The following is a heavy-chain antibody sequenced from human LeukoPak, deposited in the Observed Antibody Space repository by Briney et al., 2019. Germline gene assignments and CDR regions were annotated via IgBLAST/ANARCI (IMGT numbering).Heavy chain of an antibody. J-gene: IGHJ2*01. CDR3: ARANAVTTVLFDL. D-gene: IGHD4-17*01. Sequence: SETLSLTCAVYGGSFSGXXXXXXRQPPGKGLEXXXEVNHGGGANYNPSLKSRVTMSVDTSKNHFSLELSSVTAADTAIYYCARANAVTTVLFDLWGRGTLVTVSS. CDR1: GGSFSGXX. CDR2: VNHGGGA. V-gene: IGHV4-34*01.